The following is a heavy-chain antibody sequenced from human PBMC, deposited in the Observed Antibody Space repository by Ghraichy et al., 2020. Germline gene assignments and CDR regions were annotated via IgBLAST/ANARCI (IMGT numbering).Heavy chain of an antibody. Sequence: GALRLSCAASGFTFSSYAMSWVRQAPGKGLEWVSAISGSGGSTYYADSVKGRFTISRDNSKNTLYLQMNSLRAEDTAVYYCAKDEGSCSGGSCYYFDYWGQGTLVTVSS. CDR2: ISGSGGST. J-gene: IGHJ4*02. D-gene: IGHD2-15*01. CDR3: AKDEGSCSGGSCYYFDY. V-gene: IGHV3-23*01. CDR1: GFTFSSYA.